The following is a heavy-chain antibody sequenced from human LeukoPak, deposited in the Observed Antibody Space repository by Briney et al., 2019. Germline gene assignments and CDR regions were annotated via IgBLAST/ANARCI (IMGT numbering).Heavy chain of an antibody. D-gene: IGHD3-10*01. J-gene: IGHJ4*02. CDR3: AKGTMVRGFDY. Sequence: GGSLRLSCAASGFTFSSYAMSWVRQAPGKGLEWVSVTYGDGSKSYADSVKGRFTISRDNSKNTLYLQMNSLRADDTAVYYCAKGTMVRGFDYWGQGTLVTVSS. CDR1: GFTFSSYA. CDR2: TYGDGSK. V-gene: IGHV3-23*01.